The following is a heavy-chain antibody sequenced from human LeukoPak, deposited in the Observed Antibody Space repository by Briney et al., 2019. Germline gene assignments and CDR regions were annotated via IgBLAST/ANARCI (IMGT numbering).Heavy chain of an antibody. CDR1: GVSISSYY. CDR3: ARGRITMVRGASGYMDV. D-gene: IGHD3-10*01. J-gene: IGHJ6*03. CDR2: IYYSGST. Sequence: SETLSLTCTVSGVSISSYYWSWGRQPPGKGLECGWYIYYSGSTTYNPSLKSGVTISVDTSKNQFSLKLSSVTAADTAVYYCARGRITMVRGASGYMDVWGKGTTVTVSS. V-gene: IGHV4-59*12.